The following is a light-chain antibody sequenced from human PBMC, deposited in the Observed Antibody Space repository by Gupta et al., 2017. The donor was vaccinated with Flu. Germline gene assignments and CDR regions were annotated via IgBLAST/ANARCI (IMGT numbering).Light chain of an antibody. V-gene: IGKV1-33*01. J-gene: IGKJ4*01. Sequence: DIQMTQSPSSLSASVGDRVTITCQASQDINNYLNWYQQKPGRAPKLLIYDASNLETGVPSRFSGSGSGTDFTFTISSLQPEDFATYYCQHEINLPITFGGGTKVEI. CDR3: QHEINLPIT. CDR1: QDINNY. CDR2: DAS.